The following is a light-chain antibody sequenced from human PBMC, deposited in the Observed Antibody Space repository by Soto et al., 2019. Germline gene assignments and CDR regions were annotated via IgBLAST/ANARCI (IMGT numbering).Light chain of an antibody. CDR1: QKISSRY. J-gene: IGKJ4*01. V-gene: IGKV3-15*01. CDR2: GAS. Sequence: EIVLTQSPGTLSLSPAERATLSCRASQKISSRYLAWYLQKPGQAPRLLIYGASTRHTGIPARFSGSGSGTEFTLTISSLQSEDFAVYYCQQYNNWPLTFGGGTKVDIK. CDR3: QQYNNWPLT.